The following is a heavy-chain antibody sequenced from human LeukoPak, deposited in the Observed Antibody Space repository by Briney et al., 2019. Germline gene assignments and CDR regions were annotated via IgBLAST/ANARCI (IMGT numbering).Heavy chain of an antibody. CDR1: GGSISPYY. CDR3: ARAPANWEDAFDI. J-gene: IGHJ3*02. D-gene: IGHD7-27*01. V-gene: IGHV4-59*01. CDR2: IHYSGST. Sequence: PSETLSLTCTVSGGSISPYYWSWIRQPPGKGLEWIGYIHYSGSTNYNPSLKSRVSMSVDTSKNQFSLKLNSVTAADAAVYYCARAPANWEDAFDIWGQGTMVTVSS.